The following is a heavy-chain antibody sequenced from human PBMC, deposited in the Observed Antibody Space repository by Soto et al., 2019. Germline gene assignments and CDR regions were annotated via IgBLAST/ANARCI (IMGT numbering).Heavy chain of an antibody. D-gene: IGHD6-19*01. CDR3: GKERRGRGWFVSSY. CDR1: GFPFTSYA. CDR2: MSGNGADA. V-gene: IGHV3-23*01. J-gene: IGHJ4*02. Sequence: VTLSRGGSGFPFTSYAMSWLRHAPGKGLEWVSAMSGNGADAPYGGSVRGRFTSSVDSSMETLFLQMNSLRADDTAVYYCGKERRGRGWFVSSYWGQGSLVT.